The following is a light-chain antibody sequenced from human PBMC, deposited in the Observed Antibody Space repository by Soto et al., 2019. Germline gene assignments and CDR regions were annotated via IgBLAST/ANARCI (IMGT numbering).Light chain of an antibody. Sequence: QSVLTQPPSASGTPGQRVTMSCSGSSSNIGSNYVYWYQQLPGTAPKLLIYRDNQRPSGVPDRFSGSKSGTSASLAISGLRSEDDADYYCAAWDDSLSGSFVFGTGKKVNV. V-gene: IGLV1-47*01. CDR2: RDN. CDR3: AAWDDSLSGSFV. J-gene: IGLJ1*01. CDR1: SSNIGSNY.